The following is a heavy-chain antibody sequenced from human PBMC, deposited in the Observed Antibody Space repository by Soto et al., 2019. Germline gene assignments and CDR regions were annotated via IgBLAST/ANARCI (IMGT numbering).Heavy chain of an antibody. J-gene: IGHJ5*02. CDR2: IYFSGTT. CDR3: ARRDRSGFSYWLDT. V-gene: IGHV4-31*03. CDR1: GGSISSGDYY. Sequence: QVQLQESGPGLVKPSQTLSLTCTVSGGSISSGDYYWSWIRQHPGKGLEWIGNIYFSGTTYYNPSLKSRVTISVDTSKSQFSLKLSSVTAADTAVYYCARRDRSGFSYWLDTWGQGTLVTVSS. D-gene: IGHD3-22*01.